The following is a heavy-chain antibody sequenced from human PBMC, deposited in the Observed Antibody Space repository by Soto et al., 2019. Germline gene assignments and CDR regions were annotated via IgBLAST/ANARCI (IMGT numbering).Heavy chain of an antibody. CDR2: IGTAGDT. D-gene: IGHD3-16*01. Sequence: GGSLRLSCAASGFTFSSYDMHWVRQATGKSLEWVSAIGTAGDTYYPGSMKGRFTISRENAKNSLYLQMNSLRAEDTAVYYCARDLGGRYYGMDVWGQGSTVTVSS. J-gene: IGHJ6*02. CDR1: GFTFSSYD. CDR3: ARDLGGRYYGMDV. V-gene: IGHV3-13*01.